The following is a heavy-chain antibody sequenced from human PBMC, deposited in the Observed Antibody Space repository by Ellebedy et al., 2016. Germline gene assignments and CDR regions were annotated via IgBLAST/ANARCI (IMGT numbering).Heavy chain of an antibody. CDR1: GYTLTESS. D-gene: IGHD2-21*02. CDR3: ARGGPKHKVVVTEYYYYDMDV. CDR2: FDPEDGET. J-gene: IGHJ6*02. Sequence: ASVKVSCKVSGYTLTESSMHWVRQAPGKGLEWMGGFDPEDGETIYAQKFQGRVTMTEDTSTDTAYMELSSLRSEDTAVYYCARGGPKHKVVVTEYYYYDMDVWGQGTLVTVSS. V-gene: IGHV1-24*01.